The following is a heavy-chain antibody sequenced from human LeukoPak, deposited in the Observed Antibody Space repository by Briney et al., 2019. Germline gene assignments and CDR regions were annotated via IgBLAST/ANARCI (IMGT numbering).Heavy chain of an antibody. CDR2: IYYSGST. J-gene: IGHJ4*02. CDR1: GGSISSGDYY. Sequence: SETLSLTCTVSGGSISSGDYYWSWIRQPPGKGLEWIGYIYYSGSTYYNPSLKSRVTISVDTSKNQFSLKLSSVTAADTAVHYCASTYDFWSGYYSGPLDYWGQGTLVTVSS. V-gene: IGHV4-30-4*08. CDR3: ASTYDFWSGYYSGPLDY. D-gene: IGHD3-3*01.